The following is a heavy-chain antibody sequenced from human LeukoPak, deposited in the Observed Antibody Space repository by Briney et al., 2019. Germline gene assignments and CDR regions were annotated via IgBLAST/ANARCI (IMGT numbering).Heavy chain of an antibody. J-gene: IGHJ5*02. CDR2: IRYDGSNK. Sequence: RGSLRLSCAASGSSFSTYGMHWVRQAPGKGLEWVAFIRYDGSNKYDADSVKGRFTISRDNSKNTLYLQMNSLRAEDTAVYYCVRYYYDSTRGFDPWGQGTLVTVSS. CDR3: VRYYYDSTRGFDP. CDR1: GSSFSTYG. D-gene: IGHD3-22*01. V-gene: IGHV3-30*02.